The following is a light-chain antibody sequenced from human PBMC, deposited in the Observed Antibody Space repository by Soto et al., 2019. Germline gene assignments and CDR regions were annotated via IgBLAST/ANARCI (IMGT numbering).Light chain of an antibody. Sequence: QSALTQPASVSGSPGQSITISCTGTSSDVGGYNYVSWYQQHPGKAPKFIIYDVSNRPSGVSNRFSGSKSGNTASLTITGLQAEDEGDYYCSSYTSSSTLDVIFGGGTKLTVL. J-gene: IGLJ2*01. CDR2: DVS. CDR3: SSYTSSSTLDVI. CDR1: SSDVGGYNY. V-gene: IGLV2-14*01.